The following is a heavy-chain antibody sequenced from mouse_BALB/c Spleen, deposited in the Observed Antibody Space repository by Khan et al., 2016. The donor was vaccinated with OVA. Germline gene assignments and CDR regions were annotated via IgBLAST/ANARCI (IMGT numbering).Heavy chain of an antibody. CDR2: IDPANGKT. V-gene: IGHV14-3*02. J-gene: IGHJ4*01. CDR1: GFNIKDTY. D-gene: IGHD1-2*01. CDR3: AHSLLLYATDY. Sequence: VQLKQSGAEFVKPGASVKLSCTASGFNIKDTYIHWVKQRPEQGLEWIGKIDPANGKTNYDPKFQGKATITADTSSNTAYLHLSSLTSEDTVVYYCAHSLLLYATDYWGHGTSGTVSS.